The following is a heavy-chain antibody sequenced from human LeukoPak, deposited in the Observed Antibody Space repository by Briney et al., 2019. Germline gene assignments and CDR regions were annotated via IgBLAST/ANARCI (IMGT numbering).Heavy chain of an antibody. CDR3: ASARWDY. D-gene: IGHD4-23*01. Sequence: SETLSLTCTVSGDSISSDHWWSWVRQPPGKGLEWVGEIYHSGSTNYNPSLKSRLTISVDKSKNQFSLNLSSVTAADTAVYYCASARWDYWGQGILVTVSS. CDR2: IYHSGST. V-gene: IGHV4-4*02. CDR1: GDSISSDHW. J-gene: IGHJ4*02.